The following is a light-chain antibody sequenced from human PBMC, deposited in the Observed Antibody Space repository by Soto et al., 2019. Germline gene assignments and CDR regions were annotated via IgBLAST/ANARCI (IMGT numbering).Light chain of an antibody. CDR2: EVT. J-gene: IGLJ3*02. Sequence: QSALTQPASVTGSPGQSITISCTGTTSDVGGYDRVSWFQQYPGTAPKLMIYEVTNRPSGVSDRFSGSKSVNTASLTISGLQPEDEADYYCSSYTIKNTWVFGGGTKLTVL. V-gene: IGLV2-14*01. CDR1: TSDVGGYDR. CDR3: SSYTIKNTWV.